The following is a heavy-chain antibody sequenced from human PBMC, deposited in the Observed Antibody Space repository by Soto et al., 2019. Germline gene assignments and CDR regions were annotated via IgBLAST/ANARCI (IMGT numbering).Heavy chain of an antibody. D-gene: IGHD3-9*01. J-gene: IGHJ6*02. Sequence: GGSLRLSCAASGFTFSSYGMHWVRQAPGKGLEWVAVISYDGSNKYYADSVKGRFTISRDNSKNTLYLQMNSLRAEDTAVYYCAKVVLRYFDWSTSPYYYYGMDVWGQGTTVTVSS. CDR2: ISYDGSNK. CDR1: GFTFSSYG. V-gene: IGHV3-30*18. CDR3: AKVVLRYFDWSTSPYYYYGMDV.